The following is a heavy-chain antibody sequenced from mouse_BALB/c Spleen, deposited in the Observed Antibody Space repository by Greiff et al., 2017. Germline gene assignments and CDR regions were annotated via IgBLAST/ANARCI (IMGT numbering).Heavy chain of an antibody. V-gene: IGHV2-9*02. CDR3: AREDYYGSSAWFAY. CDR1: GFSLTSYG. CDR2: IWAGGST. D-gene: IGHD1-1*01. J-gene: IGHJ3*01. Sequence: QVQLKESGPGLVAPSRSLSITCTVSGFSLTSYGVHWVRQPPGKGLEWLGVIWAGGSTNYNSALMSRLSISKDNSKSQVFLKMNSLQTDDTAMYYCAREDYYGSSAWFAYWGQGTLVTVSA.